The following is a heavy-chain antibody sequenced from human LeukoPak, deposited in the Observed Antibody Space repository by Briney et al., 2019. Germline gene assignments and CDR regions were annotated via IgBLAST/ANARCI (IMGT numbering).Heavy chain of an antibody. J-gene: IGHJ4*02. CDR1: GFTFSNYW. CDR3: ARDRAYSNFDY. CDR2: MKEDGSEK. D-gene: IGHD4-11*01. Sequence: QSGGSLRLSCAASGFTFSNYWMSWVRQAPGKGLEWVANMKEDGSEKNYVDSVEGRFTISRDNAQDSLYLQMNSLRAEDTAVYYCARDRAYSNFDYWGQGTLVTVSS. V-gene: IGHV3-7*01.